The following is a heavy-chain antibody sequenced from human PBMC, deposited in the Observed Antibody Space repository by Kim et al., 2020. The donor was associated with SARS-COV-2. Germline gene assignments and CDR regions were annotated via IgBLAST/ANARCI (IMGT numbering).Heavy chain of an antibody. CDR3: ARVLRSSWWSWVDY. D-gene: IGHD2-8*02. Sequence: SQKFQGRVTITRDTSASTAYMELSSLRSEDTAVYYCARVLRSSWWSWVDYWGQGTLVTVSS. J-gene: IGHJ4*02. V-gene: IGHV1-3*01.